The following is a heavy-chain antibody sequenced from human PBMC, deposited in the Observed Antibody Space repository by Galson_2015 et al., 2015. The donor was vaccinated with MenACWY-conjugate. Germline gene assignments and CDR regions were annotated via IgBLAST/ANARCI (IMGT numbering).Heavy chain of an antibody. Sequence: SVKVSCKVSGGTFNTHALTWVRQAPGHGLEWMGGVIPIVGTPNYAQKFQGRLTISADDSTSSAYMELKNLTSDDTAVYYCARDRVGQTNFYYLDDWGQGTVVTVSS. V-gene: IGHV1-69*13. CDR2: VIPIVGTP. D-gene: IGHD1-26*01. CDR1: GGTFNTHA. J-gene: IGHJ4*02. CDR3: ARDRVGQTNFYYLDD.